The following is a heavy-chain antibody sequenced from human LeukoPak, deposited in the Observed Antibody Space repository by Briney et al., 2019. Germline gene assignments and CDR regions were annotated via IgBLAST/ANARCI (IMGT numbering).Heavy chain of an antibody. Sequence: PGGSLRLSCAASGFTFSSYNMNWVRQAPGKGLEWVANINLEGSQKYYVDSLKGRFTISRDNANNLLYLQMNSLRAEDTAVYYCARDVDYANPRHDYWGQGTLVTVSS. CDR3: ARDVDYANPRHDY. V-gene: IGHV3-7*01. J-gene: IGHJ4*02. D-gene: IGHD4/OR15-4a*01. CDR1: GFTFSSYN. CDR2: INLEGSQK.